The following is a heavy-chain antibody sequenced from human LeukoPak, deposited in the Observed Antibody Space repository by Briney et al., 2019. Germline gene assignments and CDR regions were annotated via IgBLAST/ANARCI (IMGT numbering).Heavy chain of an antibody. Sequence: GGSLRLSCAASGFTFSSYWMHWVRQAPGKGLVWVSRINTDGSSTNYADSVKGRFTISRDSAKNTLYLQMNSLRAEDTAVYYCAKSHHGRIALYGMDVWGQGTTVTVSS. CDR1: GFTFSSYW. J-gene: IGHJ6*02. CDR2: INTDGSST. D-gene: IGHD6-13*01. V-gene: IGHV3-74*01. CDR3: AKSHHGRIALYGMDV.